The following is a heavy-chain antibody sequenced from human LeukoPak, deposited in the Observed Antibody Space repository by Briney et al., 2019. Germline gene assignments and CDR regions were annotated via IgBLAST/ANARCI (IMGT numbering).Heavy chain of an antibody. CDR2: FDPEDGET. D-gene: IGHD2-2*01. J-gene: IGHJ3*02. V-gene: IGHV1-24*01. CDR3: ATYASGDAFDI. Sequence: GASVTVSRTVSGYTLTELSMHWVRQAPGKGLEWMGGFDPEDGETIYAQKFQGRVTMTEDTSTDTAYMELSSLRSEDTAVYYCATYASGDAFDIWGQGTMVTVSS. CDR1: GYTLTELS.